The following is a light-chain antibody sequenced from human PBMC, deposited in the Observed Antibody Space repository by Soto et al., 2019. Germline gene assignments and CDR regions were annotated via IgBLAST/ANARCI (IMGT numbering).Light chain of an antibody. CDR1: QDIANY. CDR3: QQHDDLPVT. Sequence: DIPMTQSPSSLSASVGDRVTITCQASQDIANYLNWYQHKVGKAPKLLIYDASNLEAGVPSRFNGSGSATSFTFTIRSLQPEDAATYYCQQHDDLPVTFGPGTKVDIK. CDR2: DAS. V-gene: IGKV1-33*01. J-gene: IGKJ3*01.